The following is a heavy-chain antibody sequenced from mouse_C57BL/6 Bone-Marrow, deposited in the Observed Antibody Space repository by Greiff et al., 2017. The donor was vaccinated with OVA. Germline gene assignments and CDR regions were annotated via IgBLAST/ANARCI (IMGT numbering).Heavy chain of an antibody. Sequence: EVQLQESGGGLVQPGGSLSLSCAASGFTFTDYYMSWVRQPPGKALEWMGFIRNKANGYATESSASVKGRFTISRDNSQSILYLQMNALRADGSATYDYASLRLRRREDYFDYWGQGTTLTVSS. J-gene: IGHJ2*01. V-gene: IGHV7-3*01. CDR1: GFTFTDYY. CDR3: ASLRLRRREDYFDY. CDR2: IRNKANGYAT. D-gene: IGHD2-4*01.